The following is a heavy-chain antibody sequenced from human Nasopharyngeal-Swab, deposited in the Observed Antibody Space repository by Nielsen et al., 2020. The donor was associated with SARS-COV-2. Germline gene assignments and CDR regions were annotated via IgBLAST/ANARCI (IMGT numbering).Heavy chain of an antibody. CDR1: GFIFSNYA. CDR3: AKDRDPWDGYSYAYY. V-gene: IGHV3-23*01. D-gene: IGHD3-16*01. CDR2: MSGSGGST. J-gene: IGHJ4*02. Sequence: GESLKISCAASGFIFSNYAITWVRQAPGKGLEWVSVMSGSGGSTYYADSVKGRFTISRDNSKNTLYLQMNNLRAEDTAVYYCAKDRDPWDGYSYAYYWGQGTLVTVSS.